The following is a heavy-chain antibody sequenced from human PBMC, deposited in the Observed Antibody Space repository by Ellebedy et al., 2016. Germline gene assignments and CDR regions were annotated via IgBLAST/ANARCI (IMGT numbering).Heavy chain of an antibody. Sequence: SQTLSLTCAVYGGSFSGYYWRWIRQPPGKGLEWIGEINHSGSTNYNPSLKSRVTISVDTSKNQFSLKLSSVTAADTAVYYCARARDKGWPFDYWGQGTLVTVSS. CDR1: GGSFSGYY. D-gene: IGHD6-19*01. CDR3: ARARDKGWPFDY. CDR2: INHSGST. V-gene: IGHV4-34*01. J-gene: IGHJ4*02.